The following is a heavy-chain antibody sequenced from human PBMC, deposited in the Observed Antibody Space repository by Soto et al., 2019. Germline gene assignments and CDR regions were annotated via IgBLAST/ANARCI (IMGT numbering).Heavy chain of an antibody. J-gene: IGHJ4*02. CDR2: IYYSGST. Sequence: ASETLSLTCTVSGGSISSGDYYWSWLRQPPGKGLEWIGYIYYSGSTYYNPSLKSRVTMSVDTSKNQSSLKLSSVTAADTAVYYCARTYSSSWSPFDYWGQGILVTVSS. CDR3: ARTYSSSWSPFDY. V-gene: IGHV4-30-4*01. CDR1: GGSISSGDYY. D-gene: IGHD6-13*01.